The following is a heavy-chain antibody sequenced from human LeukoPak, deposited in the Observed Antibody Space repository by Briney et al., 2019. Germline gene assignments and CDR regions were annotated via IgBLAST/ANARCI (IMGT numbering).Heavy chain of an antibody. Sequence: GRSLRLSCAASGFTFSSFAMHWVRQAPGKGLEWVAVISYDGSNKYYADSVKGRFTISRDNSKNTLYLQMDSLRVDDTAVYYCARDWAWGGFDHWGQGTLVTVSS. V-gene: IGHV3-30-3*01. CDR1: GFTFSSFA. D-gene: IGHD3-16*01. J-gene: IGHJ4*02. CDR3: ARDWAWGGFDH. CDR2: ISYDGSNK.